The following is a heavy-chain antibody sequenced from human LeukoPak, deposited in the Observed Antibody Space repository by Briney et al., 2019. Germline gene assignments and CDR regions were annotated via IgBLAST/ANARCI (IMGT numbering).Heavy chain of an antibody. CDR2: VYNSGTT. CDR1: GGSIHRYY. Sequence: SETLSLTCTVSGGSIHRYYWSWVRQPPGKGLQWIGYVYNSGTTNYNPSLKSRVTMSVDTSKNQVSLRLTSVTAADTAVYYCARDVDDNWRYYYHYGMDVWGQGTTVTVSS. J-gene: IGHJ6*02. CDR3: ARDVDDNWRYYYHYGMDV. V-gene: IGHV4-59*01. D-gene: IGHD3-22*01.